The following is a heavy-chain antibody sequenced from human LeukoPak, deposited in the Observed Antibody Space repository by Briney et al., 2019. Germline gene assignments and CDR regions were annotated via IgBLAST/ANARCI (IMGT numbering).Heavy chain of an antibody. CDR2: IKQDGSEK. V-gene: IGHV3-7*01. Sequence: PGGSLRLSCAASGFTFINSAMNWVRQGPGKGLEWVANIKQDGSEKYYVDSVKGRFTISRDNAKNSLFLQMNSLGAEDTAVYYCAVYSSGWYNTFDIWGQGTMVTVSS. CDR3: AVYSSGWYNTFDI. CDR1: GFTFINSA. D-gene: IGHD6-19*01. J-gene: IGHJ3*02.